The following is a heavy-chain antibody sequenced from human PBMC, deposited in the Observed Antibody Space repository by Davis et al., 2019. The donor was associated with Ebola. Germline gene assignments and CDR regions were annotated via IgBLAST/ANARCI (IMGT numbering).Heavy chain of an antibody. V-gene: IGHV4-34*01. D-gene: IGHD5-18*01. CDR3: ARVGDYGSSYGYYYGMDV. CDR1: GGSFSGYY. J-gene: IGHJ6*02. Sequence: SETLSLTCAVYGGSFSGYYWSWIRQPPGKGLEWIGEINHSGSTNYNPSLKSRVTISVDTSKNQFSLKLSSVTAADTAVYYCARVGDYGSSYGYYYGMDVWGQGTTVTVSS. CDR2: INHSGST.